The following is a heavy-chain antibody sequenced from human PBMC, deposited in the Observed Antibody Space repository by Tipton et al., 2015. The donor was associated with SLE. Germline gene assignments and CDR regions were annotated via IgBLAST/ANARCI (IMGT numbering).Heavy chain of an antibody. CDR1: GGSFSGYY. Sequence: TLSLTCAVYGGSFSGYYWSWIRQPPGKGLEWIGEINHSGSTNYNQSLKSRVTISVDTSKNQLSLKLSTVTAADTAVYYCARRLTRYICYDYFDYWGQGTLVTVS. J-gene: IGHJ4*02. CDR3: ARRLTRYICYDYFDY. V-gene: IGHV4-34*01. D-gene: IGHD5-12*01. CDR2: INHSGST.